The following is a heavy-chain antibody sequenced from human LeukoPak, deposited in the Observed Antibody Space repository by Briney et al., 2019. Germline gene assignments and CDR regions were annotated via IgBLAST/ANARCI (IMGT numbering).Heavy chain of an antibody. V-gene: IGHV4-4*07. CDR2: IYTSGNT. CDR3: AREGSMTARPFVSIDY. J-gene: IGHJ4*02. CDR1: GGSISSYY. D-gene: IGHD6-6*01. Sequence: PSETLSLTCTVSGGSISSYYWSWIRQPAGKGLEWIGRIYTSGNTDYNPSLQSRVTMSVDTSKNQFSLKVTSVTAADTAVYYCAREGSMTARPFVSIDYWGQGTLVTVSS.